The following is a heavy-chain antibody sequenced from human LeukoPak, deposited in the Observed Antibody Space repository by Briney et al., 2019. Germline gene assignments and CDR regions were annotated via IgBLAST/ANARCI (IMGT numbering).Heavy chain of an antibody. CDR2: INHSGST. CDR3: ARGRGYCSSTSCYQPLGAAFDI. V-gene: IGHV4-34*01. CDR1: GGSFSGYY. D-gene: IGHD2-2*01. Sequence: SETLSLTCAVYGGSFSGYYWSWIRQPPGKGLEWIGEINHSGSTNYNPSLKSRVTMSVDTSKNQFSLKLSSVTAADTAVYYCARGRGYCSSTSCYQPLGAAFDIWGQGTMVTVSS. J-gene: IGHJ3*02.